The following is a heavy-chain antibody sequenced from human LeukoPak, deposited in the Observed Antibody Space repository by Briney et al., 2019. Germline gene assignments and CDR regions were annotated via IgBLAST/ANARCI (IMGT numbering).Heavy chain of an antibody. CDR1: GFTFSSYW. Sequence: PGGSLRLSCAASGFTFSSYWMSWVRQAPGKGLEWVANIKQDGSGKYYVDSVKGRFTISRDNAKNSLYLQMNSLRAEDTAVYYCARARDFWSGYYYGYWGQGTLVTVSS. V-gene: IGHV3-7*01. J-gene: IGHJ4*02. CDR2: IKQDGSGK. D-gene: IGHD3-3*01. CDR3: ARARDFWSGYYYGY.